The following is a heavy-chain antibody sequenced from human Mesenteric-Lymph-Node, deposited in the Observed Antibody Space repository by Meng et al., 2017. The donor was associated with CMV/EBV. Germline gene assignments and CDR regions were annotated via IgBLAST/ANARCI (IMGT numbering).Heavy chain of an antibody. J-gene: IGHJ4*02. CDR3: ASELTGGSGFDY. CDR1: GYTFTGYY. V-gene: IGHV1-2*06. CDR2: INPNSGGT. Sequence: FKASGYTFTGYYMHWVRQAPGQGLEWMGRINPNSGGTNYAQNFQGRVAMTRDTSISTAYMELSRLRSDDTAVYYCASELTGGSGFDYWGQGTLVTVSS. D-gene: IGHD7-27*01.